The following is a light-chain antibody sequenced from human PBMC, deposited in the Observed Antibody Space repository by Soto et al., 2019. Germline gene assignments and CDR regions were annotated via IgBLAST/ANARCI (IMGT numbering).Light chain of an antibody. CDR3: QKYNNAPRT. V-gene: IGKV1-9*01. J-gene: IGKJ1*01. CDR2: DAS. CDR1: QAINTY. Sequence: DIQLTQSPSFLSASVGDRVTITCRASQAINTYLAWYQQKPGKAPKLLIYDASTLKSGVPSRFSGSGSGTDFTLTISSLQPEDVATYYCQKYNNAPRTFGQGTKVDIK.